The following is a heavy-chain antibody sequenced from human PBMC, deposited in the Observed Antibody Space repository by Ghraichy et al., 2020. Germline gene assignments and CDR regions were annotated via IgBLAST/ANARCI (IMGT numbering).Heavy chain of an antibody. J-gene: IGHJ4*02. CDR2: IKPSGRQS. V-gene: IGHV3-7*03. CDR1: GFAFRGTY. CDR3: LSRSLGY. Sequence: GSLRLSCVASGFAFRGTYMAWVRQAPGKGLEWVANIKPSGRQSNYVDSVKGRFTISRDNSKNSVYLQMSSLRTEDTAVYYCLSRSLGYWGQGSLVTVSS. D-gene: IGHD3-10*01.